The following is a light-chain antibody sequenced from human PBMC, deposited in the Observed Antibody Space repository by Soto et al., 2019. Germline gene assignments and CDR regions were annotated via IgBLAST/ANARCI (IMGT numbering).Light chain of an antibody. CDR2: DAS. CDR1: QDISKY. J-gene: IGKJ5*01. V-gene: IGKV1-33*01. Sequence: DFQMTQSPSSLSASVGDRFTITCQASQDISKYLNWYQQKPGRAPKLLIYDASTLERGVPSRFSGTGSGTLFTFAISSLQPEDIGIYYCQQSDNLPITFGQGTRLEIK. CDR3: QQSDNLPIT.